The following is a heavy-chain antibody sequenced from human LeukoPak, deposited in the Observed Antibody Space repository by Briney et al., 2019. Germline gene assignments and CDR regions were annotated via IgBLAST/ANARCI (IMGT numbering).Heavy chain of an antibody. D-gene: IGHD3-10*01. Sequence: SSETLSLTCAVYGGSFSGYYWSWIRQLPGKGLEWIGEINHSGSTNYNPSLKSRVTISVDTSKNQFSLKLSSVTAADTAVYYCARERPPYYYGSGSYRAFDIWGQGTMVTVSS. CDR2: INHSGST. CDR3: ARERPPYYYGSGSYRAFDI. CDR1: GGSFSGYY. V-gene: IGHV4-34*01. J-gene: IGHJ3*02.